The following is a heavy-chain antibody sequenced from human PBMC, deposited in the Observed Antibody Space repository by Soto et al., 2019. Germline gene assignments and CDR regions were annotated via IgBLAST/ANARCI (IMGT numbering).Heavy chain of an antibody. CDR2: IIPIFGTA. Sequence: QVQLVQSGAEVKKPGSSVKVSCKASGGTFSSYAISWVRQAPGQGLEWMGGIIPIFGTANYAQKFQGRVTITADESRRKAYMELSSLRSEETAVYYCARCHQISCRYNGMDVWGKGTPVPVSS. CDR3: ARCHQISCRYNGMDV. J-gene: IGHJ6*04. CDR1: GGTFSSYA. V-gene: IGHV1-69*01.